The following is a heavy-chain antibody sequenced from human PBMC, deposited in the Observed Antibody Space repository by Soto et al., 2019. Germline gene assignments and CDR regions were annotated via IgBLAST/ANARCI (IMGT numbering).Heavy chain of an antibody. CDR1: GYSFTKYW. CDR2: IYSGDSDT. J-gene: IGHJ3*01. V-gene: IGHV5-51*01. CDR3: ARPGYCSSISCYGPFDGFDV. D-gene: IGHD2-2*01. Sequence: GESLKISCQGSGYSFTKYWIGWVRQMPGKGLEWMGIIYSGDSDTRYSPSFQGQVTMSVDKSINTVYLEWNSLKASDTAMYFCARPGYCSSISCYGPFDGFDVWGQGTMVTVSS.